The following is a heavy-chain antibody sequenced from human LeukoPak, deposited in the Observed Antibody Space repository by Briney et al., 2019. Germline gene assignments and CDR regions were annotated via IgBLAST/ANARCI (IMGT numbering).Heavy chain of an antibody. V-gene: IGHV6-1*01. CDR3: ARDVRRVVGA. CDR2: TYYRSKWYN. Sequence: SQTLSLTCAISGDSVSSNSAAWNWMRQSPSRGLEWLGSTYYRSKWYNDYAVSVESRITINPDISKNQFSLELNSVTPEDTAVYYCARDVRRVVGAWGQGTLVTVSS. J-gene: IGHJ5*02. D-gene: IGHD2-15*01. CDR1: GDSVSSNSAA.